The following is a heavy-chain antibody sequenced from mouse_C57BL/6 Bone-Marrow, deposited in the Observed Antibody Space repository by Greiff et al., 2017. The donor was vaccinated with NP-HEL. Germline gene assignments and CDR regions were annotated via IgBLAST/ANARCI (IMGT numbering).Heavy chain of an antibody. D-gene: IGHD1-1*01. V-gene: IGHV1-63*01. CDR3: ARNDGSSFYYAMDY. CDR2: IYPGGGYT. J-gene: IGHJ4*01. Sequence: VQLQQSGAELVRPGTSVKMSCKASGYTFTNYWIGWAKQRPGHGLEWIGDIYPGGGYTNYNEKFKGKATLTADKSSSTAYMQFSSLTSEDSAIYYCARNDGSSFYYAMDYWGQGTSVTVSP. CDR1: GYTFTNYW.